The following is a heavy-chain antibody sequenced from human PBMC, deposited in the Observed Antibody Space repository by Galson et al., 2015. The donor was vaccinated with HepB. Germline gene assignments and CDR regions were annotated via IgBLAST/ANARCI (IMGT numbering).Heavy chain of an antibody. Sequence: SLRLSCAASGFTFSSYGMHWVRQAPGKGLEWVAVISYDGSNKYYADSVKGRFTISRDNSKNTLYLQMSSLRAEDTAVYYCAKAMVVVPAAELDYWGQGTLVTVSS. CDR1: GFTFSSYG. CDR2: ISYDGSNK. J-gene: IGHJ4*02. D-gene: IGHD2-2*01. V-gene: IGHV3-30*18. CDR3: AKAMVVVPAAELDY.